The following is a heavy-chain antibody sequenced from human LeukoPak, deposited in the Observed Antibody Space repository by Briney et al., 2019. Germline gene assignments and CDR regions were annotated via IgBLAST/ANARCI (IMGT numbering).Heavy chain of an antibody. D-gene: IGHD5-18*01. CDR1: GYTFTSYD. CDR2: MNPNSGNT. V-gene: IGHV1-8*03. J-gene: IGHJ4*02. Sequence: ASVKVSCKASGYTFTSYDINWVRQATGQGLEWMGWMNPNSGNTGYARKFQGRVTITRNTSISTAYMELSSLRSEDTAVYYCARGRGYSYGNFDYWGQGTLVTASS. CDR3: ARGRGYSYGNFDY.